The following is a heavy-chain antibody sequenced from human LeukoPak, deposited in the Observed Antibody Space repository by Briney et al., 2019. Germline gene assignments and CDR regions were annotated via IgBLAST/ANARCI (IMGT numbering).Heavy chain of an antibody. Sequence: ASVKVSCKASGYTFTRYYLHWVRQAPGQGLEWMGIINPSDGGTTYAQKFQGRVTMTRDTSTSTVYMELSSLRSEDTAVYYCVSYGSGSPRWDVWGKGTTVTVSS. D-gene: IGHD3-10*01. CDR1: GYTFTRYY. J-gene: IGHJ6*04. V-gene: IGHV1-46*01. CDR3: VSYGSGSPRWDV. CDR2: INPSDGGT.